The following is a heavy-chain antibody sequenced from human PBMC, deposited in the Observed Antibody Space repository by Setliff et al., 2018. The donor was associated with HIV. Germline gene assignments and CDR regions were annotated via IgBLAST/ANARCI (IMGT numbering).Heavy chain of an antibody. CDR1: GGSISSYY. D-gene: IGHD1-26*01. Sequence: PSETLSLTCTVSGGSISSYYWSWIRQPPGKGLEWMGYIYYSGSTNYYPSLKSRVTISVDTSKNQFSLKLSSVTAADTAVYYCARAPPYKWEPSQDYWGQGTLVTVSS. CDR2: IYYSGST. V-gene: IGHV4-59*01. CDR3: ARAPPYKWEPSQDY. J-gene: IGHJ4*02.